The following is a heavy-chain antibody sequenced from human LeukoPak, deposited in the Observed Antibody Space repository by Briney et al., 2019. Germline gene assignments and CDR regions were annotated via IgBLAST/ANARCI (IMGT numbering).Heavy chain of an antibody. CDR1: GCTFSSYG. CDR3: ARTLCSGGSCYSVAFDI. V-gene: IGHV3-33*01. Sequence: GGSLRLSCAASGCTFSSYGMHWVRQAPGKGLEWVAVIWYDGSNKYYADSVKGRFTISRDNSKNTLYLQMNSLRAKDTAVYYCARTLCSGGSCYSVAFDIWGQGTMVTVSS. D-gene: IGHD2-15*01. CDR2: IWYDGSNK. J-gene: IGHJ3*02.